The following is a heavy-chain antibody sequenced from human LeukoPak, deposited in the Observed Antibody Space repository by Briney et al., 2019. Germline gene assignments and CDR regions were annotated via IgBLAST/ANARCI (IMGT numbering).Heavy chain of an antibody. V-gene: IGHV3-21*01. J-gene: IGHJ3*01. CDR3: ARPPPFDSDAFDV. CDR2: ISSSSSYI. CDR1: GFTFRGYA. D-gene: IGHD3-9*01. Sequence: SGGSLRLSCSASGFTFRGYAMHWVRQAPGKGLEWVSSISSSSSYIYYADSVKGRFTISRDNAKNSLYLQMNSLRAEDTAVYYCARPPPFDSDAFDVWGQGTMVTVSS.